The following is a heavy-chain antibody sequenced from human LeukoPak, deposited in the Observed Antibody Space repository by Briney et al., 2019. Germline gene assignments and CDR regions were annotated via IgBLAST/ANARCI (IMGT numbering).Heavy chain of an antibody. Sequence: GRSLRLSCVASGFTFRSYAMHWVRQAPGKGLEWVTVVSYDGSNEYYADSVKGRITISRDNSKDTLYLQMNSLRAEGTAVYYCASGGDTDSRYFKYWGQGTLVTVSS. CDR3: ASGGDTDSRYFKY. V-gene: IGHV3-30-3*01. J-gene: IGHJ1*01. D-gene: IGHD3-22*01. CDR1: GFTFRSYA. CDR2: VSYDGSNE.